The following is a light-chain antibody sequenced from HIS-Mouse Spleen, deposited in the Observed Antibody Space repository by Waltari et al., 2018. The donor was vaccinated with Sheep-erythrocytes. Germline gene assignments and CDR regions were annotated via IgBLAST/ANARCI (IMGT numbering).Light chain of an antibody. CDR1: SRDVGSYNL. CDR2: EGS. Sequence: QSALTQPASVSGSPGQSIPIPCPGTSRDVGSYNLLSWYQQHPGKAPKLMIYEGSKRPSGVSNRFSGSKSGNTASLTISGLQAEDEADYYCCSYAGSSTWVFGGGTKLTVL. J-gene: IGLJ3*02. V-gene: IGLV2-23*01. CDR3: CSYAGSSTWV.